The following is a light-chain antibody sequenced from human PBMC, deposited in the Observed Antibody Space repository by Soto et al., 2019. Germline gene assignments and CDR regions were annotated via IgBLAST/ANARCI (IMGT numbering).Light chain of an antibody. CDR2: DAS. Sequence: EIVLTQSPATLSLSPGERATLSCRASQGVSSYLAWYQQKPGQAPRLLIYDASNRATGIPARFSGSGSGTDFTLNISSLEPEDFAVYYCQQRSNWPRYTFGQGTKLEIK. V-gene: IGKV3-11*01. CDR1: QGVSSY. CDR3: QQRSNWPRYT. J-gene: IGKJ2*01.